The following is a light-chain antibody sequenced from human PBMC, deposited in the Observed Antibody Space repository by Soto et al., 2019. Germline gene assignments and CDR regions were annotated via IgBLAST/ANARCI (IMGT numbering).Light chain of an antibody. CDR2: LGS. CDR1: QSLLHSNGYNY. CDR3: MQALQTPLT. Sequence: DIVMTQSPLSLPVTPGEPASISCRSSQSLLHSNGYNYLDWYMQKPGQSPHLLIYLGSNRASGVPDRFSGSGSGTDFTLKISRVEAEDVGAYYCMQALQTPLTFGGGTKVEIK. J-gene: IGKJ4*01. V-gene: IGKV2-28*01.